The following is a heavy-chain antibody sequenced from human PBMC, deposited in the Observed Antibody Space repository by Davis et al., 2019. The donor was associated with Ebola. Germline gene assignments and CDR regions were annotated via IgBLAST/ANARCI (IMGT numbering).Heavy chain of an antibody. CDR2: ISYDGSNK. CDR1: GFTFSSYA. J-gene: IGHJ6*04. Sequence: GESLKISCAASGFTFSSYAMHWVRQAPGKGLEWVAVISYDGSNKYYADSVKGRFTISRDNSKNTLYLQMNSLRAEDTAVYYCARHDYYYYGMDVWGKGTTVTVSS. CDR3: ARHDYYYYGMDV. V-gene: IGHV3-30-3*01.